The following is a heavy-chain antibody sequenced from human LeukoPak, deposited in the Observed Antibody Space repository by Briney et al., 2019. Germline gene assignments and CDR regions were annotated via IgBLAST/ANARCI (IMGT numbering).Heavy chain of an antibody. V-gene: IGHV4-38-2*02. D-gene: IGHD1-26*01. J-gene: IGHJ6*03. CDR2: IYHSGRT. Sequence: SETLSLTCTVSGYSISSGYYWGWIRQPPGKGLEWIGSIYHSGRTFYNPSLKSRVTISVDTSKNQFSLKLSSVTAADTAVYYCARGGATLGGRYYYYYMDVWGKGTTVTVSS. CDR3: ARGGATLGGRYYYYYMDV. CDR1: GYSISSGYY.